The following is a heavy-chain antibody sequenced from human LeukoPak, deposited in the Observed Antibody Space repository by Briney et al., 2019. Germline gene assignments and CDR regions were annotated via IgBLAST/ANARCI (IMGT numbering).Heavy chain of an antibody. CDR2: IPYDGSKE. CDR1: GFTFSNYG. J-gene: IGHJ4*02. D-gene: IGHD2-8*02. CDR3: ATYRQVLLPFES. V-gene: IGHV3-30*02. Sequence: GGSLRLSCVASGFTFSNYGMHWVRQAPGKGLEWLSYIPYDGSKEYYADSVRGRFTISRGNSKSTLSLQMNSLRAEDTAIYYCATYRQVLLPFESWGQGTLVTVSS.